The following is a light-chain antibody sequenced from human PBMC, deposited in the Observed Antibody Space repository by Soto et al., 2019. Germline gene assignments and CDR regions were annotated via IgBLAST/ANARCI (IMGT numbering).Light chain of an antibody. CDR3: ETWDSSLKAVV. CDR1: SSNIGKNY. V-gene: IGLV1-51*01. CDR2: DSN. Sequence: QSVLTQSPSVSAAPGQKITISCSGSSSNIGKNYVSWYQQLPGTAPKLLIYDSNKRPSGIPDRFSGSRSGTSATLGITELQTGDEADYYCETWDSSLKAVVFGGGTKLTVL. J-gene: IGLJ3*02.